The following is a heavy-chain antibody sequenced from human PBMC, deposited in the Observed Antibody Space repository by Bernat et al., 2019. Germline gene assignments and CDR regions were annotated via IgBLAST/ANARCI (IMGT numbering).Heavy chain of an antibody. D-gene: IGHD3-16*01. J-gene: IGHJ3*02. CDR3: ARDQRLGDYIWGSDAFDI. CDR2: ISYDGSNK. CDR1: GFTFSSYA. V-gene: IGHV3-30*01. Sequence: QVQLVESGGGVVQPGRSLRLSCAASGFTFSSYAMHWVRQAPGKGLEWVAVISYDGSNKYYADSVKGRFTISRDNSKNTLYLQMNSLRAEDTAVYYCARDQRLGDYIWGSDAFDIWGQETMVTVSS.